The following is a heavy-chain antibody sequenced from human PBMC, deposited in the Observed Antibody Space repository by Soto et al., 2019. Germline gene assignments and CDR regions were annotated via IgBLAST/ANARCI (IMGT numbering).Heavy chain of an antibody. Sequence: QVQLQQWGAGLLKPSETLSLTCAVYGGSFSGYYWSWIRQPPGKGLEWIGEINHSGSTNYTPSLKSRVTISVGSSKYQFGRQLSSVTAAVSAVYYCARGYCSSTSCYDLRFYYFYYMDVWGKGTTVTVSS. J-gene: IGHJ6*03. CDR3: ARGYCSSTSCYDLRFYYFYYMDV. V-gene: IGHV4-34*01. CDR2: INHSGST. D-gene: IGHD2-2*01. CDR1: GGSFSGYY.